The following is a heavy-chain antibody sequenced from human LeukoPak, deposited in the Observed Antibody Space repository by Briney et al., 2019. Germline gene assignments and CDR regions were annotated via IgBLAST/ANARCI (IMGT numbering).Heavy chain of an antibody. V-gene: IGHV3-15*07. CDR1: GFTFSSAW. D-gene: IGHD4-17*01. J-gene: IGHJ4*02. Sequence: GGSLRLSCAASGFTFSSAWMNWVRQAPGKGLEWVGRIKSETDGGTTDYAAPVKGTFTISRDDSENTLYLQMNSLKTEDTAVYYCTTGSGDYDWGQGTLVTVSS. CDR3: TTGSGDYD. CDR2: IKSETDGGTT.